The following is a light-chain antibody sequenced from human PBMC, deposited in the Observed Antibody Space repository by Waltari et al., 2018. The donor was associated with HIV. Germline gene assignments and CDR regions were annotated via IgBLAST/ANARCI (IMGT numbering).Light chain of an antibody. CDR3: AAWDDSLSGPVV. J-gene: IGLJ2*01. Sequence: QSVLTPPPPASGTPGQRITTSCSRSSPNIGSNYVYWSQQLPGTAPKLLIYRNNQRPSGVPDRFSGSKSGTSASLAISGLRSEDEADYYCAAWDDSLSGPVVFGGGTKLTVL. V-gene: IGLV1-47*01. CDR1: SPNIGSNY. CDR2: RNN.